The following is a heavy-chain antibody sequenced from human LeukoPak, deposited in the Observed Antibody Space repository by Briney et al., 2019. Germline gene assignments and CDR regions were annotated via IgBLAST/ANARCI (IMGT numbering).Heavy chain of an antibody. CDR1: GFTFSDYY. CDR2: ISSSGSTI. D-gene: IGHD6-13*01. Sequence: GGSLRLSCAASGFTFSDYYMTWIRQAPGKGLEWVSYISSSGSTIYYADSVKGRFTISRDNAKNSPYLQMNSLKAEDTAVYYCAREGAAAGLDAFDIWGQGTMVTASS. V-gene: IGHV3-11*04. CDR3: AREGAAAGLDAFDI. J-gene: IGHJ3*02.